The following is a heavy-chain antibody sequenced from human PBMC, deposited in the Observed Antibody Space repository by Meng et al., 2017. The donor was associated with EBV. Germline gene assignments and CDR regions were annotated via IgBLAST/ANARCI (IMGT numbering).Heavy chain of an antibody. CDR3: VRELVGGTFDY. J-gene: IGHJ4*02. CDR1: GHTFTSYY. D-gene: IGHD1/OR15-1a*01. V-gene: IGHV1-46*01. CDR2: IIPAGGNT. Sequence: QGQLVQSGAEVKKPGASVKVSCKASGHTFTSYYLHWVRQAPGQGLEWMGIIIPAGGNTNYAQKFRGRFTMTRDTSTSTVYMDLSILTSEDTAVYYCVRELVGGTFDYWGQGTLVTVSS.